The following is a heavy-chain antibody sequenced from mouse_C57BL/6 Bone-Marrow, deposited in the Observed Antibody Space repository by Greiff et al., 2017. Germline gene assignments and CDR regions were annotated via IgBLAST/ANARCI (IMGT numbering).Heavy chain of an antibody. CDR3: TTYSNYWYFDV. J-gene: IGHJ1*03. Sequence: VKLQQSGAELVRPGASVKLSCTASGFNIKDDYMHWVKQRPEQGLEWIGWIDPENGDTEYASKFQGKATITADPSSNTAYLQLSSLTSEDTAVYYCTTYSNYWYFDVWGTGTTVTVSS. V-gene: IGHV14-4*01. CDR1: GFNIKDDY. CDR2: IDPENGDT. D-gene: IGHD2-5*01.